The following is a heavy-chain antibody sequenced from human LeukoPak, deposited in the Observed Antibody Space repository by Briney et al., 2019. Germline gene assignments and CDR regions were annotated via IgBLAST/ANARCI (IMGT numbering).Heavy chain of an antibody. J-gene: IGHJ5*02. V-gene: IGHV4-34*01. CDR3: ARHGYSSAVYVDH. D-gene: IGHD6-25*01. Sequence: SETLSLTCAVYGGSFSGYYWSWIRQPPGKGLEWIGEINHSGSTNYNPSLKSRVSISVDTSRNQFSLKLSSVTAADTAVYYCARHGYSSAVYVDHWGQGTLVTVSS. CDR1: GGSFSGYY. CDR2: INHSGST.